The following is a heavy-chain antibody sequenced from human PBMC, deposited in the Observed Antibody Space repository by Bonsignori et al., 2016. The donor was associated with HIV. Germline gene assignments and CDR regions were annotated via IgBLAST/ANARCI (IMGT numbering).Heavy chain of an antibody. CDR3: ARGSGRDMNWFDR. J-gene: IGHJ5*02. V-gene: IGHV1-69*01. CDR2: IIPMFGTT. Sequence: WVRQAPGQGLEWMGGIIPMFGTTNYAQKFQGRVTIIADESSTTAYMDLSSLRPDDTAVYYCARGSGRDMNWFDRWGQGTLVTVSS.